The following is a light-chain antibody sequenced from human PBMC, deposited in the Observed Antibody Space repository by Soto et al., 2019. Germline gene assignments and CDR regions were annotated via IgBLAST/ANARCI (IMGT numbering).Light chain of an antibody. CDR3: QQYGSSRT. CDR2: GAS. V-gene: IGKV3-20*01. Sequence: EIVFTQSPGTLSLSPGERATLSCRDSQSVSSSYLAWYQQKPVQAPRLLIYGASSRATGIPDRFSGSGSGTDFILTISRLEPEDFAVYYCQQYGSSRTFGQGTKVDIK. CDR1: QSVSSSY. J-gene: IGKJ1*01.